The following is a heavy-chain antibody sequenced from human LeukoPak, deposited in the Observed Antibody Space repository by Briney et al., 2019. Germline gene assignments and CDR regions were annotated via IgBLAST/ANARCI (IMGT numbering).Heavy chain of an antibody. J-gene: IGHJ5*02. CDR2: ISGSGGST. CDR1: GFTFSSYA. D-gene: IGHD4-17*01. CDR3: TTYGDYEGLSDH. Sequence: GSLRLSCAASGFTFSSYAMSWVRQAPGKGLEWVSAISGSGGSTYYADSVKGRFTISRDNSKNTLYLQMNSLRAEDTAVYYCTTYGDYEGLSDHWGQGTLVTVSS. V-gene: IGHV3-23*01.